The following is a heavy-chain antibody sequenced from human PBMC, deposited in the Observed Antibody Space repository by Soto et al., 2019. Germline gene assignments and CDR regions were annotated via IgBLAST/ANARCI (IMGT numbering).Heavy chain of an antibody. CDR1: GASISGSNYY. CDR2: FYYSGFT. Sequence: SETLSLTCTASGASISGSNYYWGWIRQPPGKGLEWIGSFYYSGFTYYNPSLKSRVTIDVDTSKNQFSLKLSSVTAADTVVYYCAKGVGVYNWNLDYYYGMDGWGQGTTVT. J-gene: IGHJ6*02. CDR3: AKGVGVYNWNLDYYYGMDG. V-gene: IGHV4-39*01. D-gene: IGHD1-7*01.